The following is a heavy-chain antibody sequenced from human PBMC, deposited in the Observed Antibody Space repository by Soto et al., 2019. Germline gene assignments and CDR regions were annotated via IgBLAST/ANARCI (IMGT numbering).Heavy chain of an antibody. V-gene: IGHV2-5*02. J-gene: IGHJ4*02. CDR3: AHRVLRTVFGLVTTTAIYFDF. CDR1: GFSLTTSGVG. D-gene: IGHD3-3*01. CDR2: IYWDDDK. Sequence: QITLNESGPTVVRPTETLTLTCRFSGFSLTTSGVGVGWIRQSPGKAPEWLALIYWDDDKRYSASLKSRLTIPKDTSKNPVVLTVSDLDPTDTATYYCAHRVLRTVFGLVTTTAIYFDFWGQGTPVAGSS.